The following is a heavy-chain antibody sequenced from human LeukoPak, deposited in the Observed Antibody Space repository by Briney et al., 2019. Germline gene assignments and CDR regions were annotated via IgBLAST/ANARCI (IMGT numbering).Heavy chain of an antibody. CDR2: ISYDGSNK. J-gene: IGHJ4*02. Sequence: TGASLRLSCAASGVPFRSYGMPGVRQAPGKELELVAVISYDGSNKYYAGSVKGRFTISRDNSKNKLYLQMTSVRAEDTAVYYCAKFPDEYSSSSLDYWGQGTLVTVSS. CDR1: GVPFRSYG. D-gene: IGHD6-6*01. V-gene: IGHV3-30*18. CDR3: AKFPDEYSSSSLDY.